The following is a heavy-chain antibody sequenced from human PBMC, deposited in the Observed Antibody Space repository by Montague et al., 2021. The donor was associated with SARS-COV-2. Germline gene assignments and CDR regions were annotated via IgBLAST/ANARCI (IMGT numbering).Heavy chain of an antibody. J-gene: IGHJ5*02. CDR3: AKSFSGTRNWFDI. Sequence: SLRLSCAASGFIFTNYGMNWVRRAPGKGLESVAGISGFGGGTYYSASVKGRFTISRATSNSTLFLQMDGLRAEDTDIYYCAKSFSGTRNWFDIWGQGTLVTVSS. CDR1: GFIFTNYG. V-gene: IGHV3-23*01. D-gene: IGHD1-14*01. CDR2: ISGFGGGT.